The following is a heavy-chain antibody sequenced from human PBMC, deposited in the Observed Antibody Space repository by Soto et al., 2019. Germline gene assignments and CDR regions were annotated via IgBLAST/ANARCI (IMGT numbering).Heavy chain of an antibody. Sequence: QVQLVQSGAEEKKPGASVKVSCKASGYTFTSYAMHWVRQAPGQRLEWLGWINAGNGNTKYSQKFQGRVTITRDTCARTAYMELSSLRPEETAGYYCARSIVVVTALDYWGQGPLVTASS. V-gene: IGHV1-3*05. CDR1: GYTFTSYA. D-gene: IGHD2-21*02. J-gene: IGHJ4*02. CDR3: ARSIVVVTALDY. CDR2: INAGNGNT.